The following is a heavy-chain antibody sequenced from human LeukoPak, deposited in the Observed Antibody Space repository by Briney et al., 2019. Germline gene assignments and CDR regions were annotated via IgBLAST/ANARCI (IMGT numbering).Heavy chain of an antibody. D-gene: IGHD3-10*01. J-gene: IGHJ5*02. Sequence: PGGSLRLSCAASGFTFSDYYMSWIRQAPGKGLEWVSYITNSGSTIYYADSVKGRFTISRDNAKNSLYLQMNSLRAEDTAVYYCARGITMVRGVIESNWFDPWGQGTLVTVSS. V-gene: IGHV3-11*04. CDR2: ITNSGSTI. CDR1: GFTFSDYY. CDR3: ARGITMVRGVIESNWFDP.